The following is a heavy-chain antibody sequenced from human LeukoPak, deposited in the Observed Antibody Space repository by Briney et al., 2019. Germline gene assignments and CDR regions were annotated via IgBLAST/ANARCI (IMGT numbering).Heavy chain of an antibody. CDR2: ISWDGGST. CDR3: AAGFGELLYSLFDY. D-gene: IGHD3-10*01. Sequence: QPGGSLRLSCAASGFTFSSYWMHWVRQAPGKGLEWVSLISWDGGSTYYADSVKGRFTISRDNSKNSLYLQMNSLRTEDTALYYCAAGFGELLYSLFDYWGQGTLVTVSS. J-gene: IGHJ4*02. CDR1: GFTFSSYW. V-gene: IGHV3-43*01.